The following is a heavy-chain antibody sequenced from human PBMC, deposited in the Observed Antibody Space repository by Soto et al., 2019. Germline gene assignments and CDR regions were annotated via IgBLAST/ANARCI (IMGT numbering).Heavy chain of an antibody. D-gene: IGHD1-20*01. CDR3: AREYNWNDVRYGMDV. CDR1: GGTFSSYA. J-gene: IGHJ6*02. CDR2: ITPVFGTA. Sequence: ASVKVSCKASGGTFSSYAISWMRQAPGQGLEWMGGITPVFGTANYAQKFQGRVTITADEPTTTAYMELSSLRSEDMAVYFCAREYNWNDVRYGMDVWGQGTTVTVSS. V-gene: IGHV1-69*13.